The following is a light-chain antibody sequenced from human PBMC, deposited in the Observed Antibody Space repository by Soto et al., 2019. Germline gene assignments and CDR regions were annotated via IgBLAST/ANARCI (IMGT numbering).Light chain of an antibody. J-gene: IGKJ1*01. CDR3: QHYNSYSEA. CDR1: QTFSSW. V-gene: IGKV1-5*03. CDR2: KAS. Sequence: DIQMTQSPSTLSGSVGDRVTITCRASQTFSSWLAWYQQKPGKAPKLLIYKASTLKSGVPSRFSGSGSGPEFTLTISSLQPDDFATYYCQHYNSYSEAFGQGTKVELK.